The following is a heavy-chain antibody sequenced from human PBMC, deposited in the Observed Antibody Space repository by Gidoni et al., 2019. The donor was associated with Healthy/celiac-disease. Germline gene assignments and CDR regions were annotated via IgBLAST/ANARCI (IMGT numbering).Heavy chain of an antibody. V-gene: IGHV1-69*09. CDR2: IIPILVIA. CDR1: GGTFSSYA. Sequence: QVQLVQSGAEVKKHGSSVKVSCKVSGGTFSSYAISWVRQAPGRGLEWMGRIIPILVIANYAQKFQGRVTITADKSTSTAYMELSSLSSEDTSVYYCAGGVGYCTNGVCYAEWFDPWGQGTLVTVSS. J-gene: IGHJ5*02. CDR3: AGGVGYCTNGVCYAEWFDP. D-gene: IGHD2-8*01.